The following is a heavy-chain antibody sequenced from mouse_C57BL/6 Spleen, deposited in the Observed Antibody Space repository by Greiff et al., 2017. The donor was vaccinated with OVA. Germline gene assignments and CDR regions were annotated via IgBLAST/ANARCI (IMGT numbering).Heavy chain of an antibody. J-gene: IGHJ1*03. CDR1: GYTFTEYT. D-gene: IGHD2-2*01. Sequence: VKLQESGAELVKPGASVKLSCKASGYTFTEYTIHWVKQRTGQGLEWIGWFYPGSGSIKYNEKFKDKATLTADKSSSTVYMQLSRLTSEDSAVYFCARHEDRGYDWYFDVWGTGTTVTVSS. CDR3: ARHEDRGYDWYFDV. V-gene: IGHV1-62-2*01. CDR2: FYPGSGSI.